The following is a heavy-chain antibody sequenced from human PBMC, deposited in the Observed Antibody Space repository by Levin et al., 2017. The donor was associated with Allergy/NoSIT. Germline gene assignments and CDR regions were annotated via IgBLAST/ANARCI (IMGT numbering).Heavy chain of an antibody. CDR3: ARGGWGWEAVDY. V-gene: IGHV4-30-2*01. CDR2: IYHSGST. D-gene: IGHD3-16*01. CDR1: GGSISSGGYS. J-gene: IGHJ4*02. Sequence: SETLSLTCAVSGGSISSGGYSWSWIRQPPGKGLEWIGYIYHSGSTYYNPSLKSRVTISVDRSKNQFSLKLSSVTAADTAVYYCARGGWGWEAVDYWGQGTLVTVSS.